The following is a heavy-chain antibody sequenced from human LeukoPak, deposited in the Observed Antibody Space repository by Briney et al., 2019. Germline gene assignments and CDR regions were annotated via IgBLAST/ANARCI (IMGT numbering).Heavy chain of an antibody. J-gene: IGHJ4*02. CDR2: ISGSGGST. CDR3: AKAPWIQHWLFDY. CDR1: GFTFSSYA. Sequence: PGGSLRLSCAASGFTFSSYAMSWVRQAPGKGLEWVSAISGSGGSTYYADSVKGRFTISRDNSKNTPYLQMNSLRAEDTAVYYCAKAPWIQHWLFDYWGQGTLVTVSS. D-gene: IGHD5-18*01. V-gene: IGHV3-23*01.